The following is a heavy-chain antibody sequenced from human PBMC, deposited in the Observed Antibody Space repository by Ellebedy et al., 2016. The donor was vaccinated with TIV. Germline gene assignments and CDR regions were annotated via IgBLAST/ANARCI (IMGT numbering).Heavy chain of an antibody. CDR1: GFIFSDAW. CDR2: IKAKTDGATR. CDR3: AAGTGYSDLDY. V-gene: IGHV3-15*01. D-gene: IGHD2-15*01. J-gene: IGHJ4*02. Sequence: GGSLRLXXAASGFIFSDAWMNWVSQAPGKGLEWVARIKAKTDGATRDLAAPVKGRFIISRDDSKNTVSLQMDSLKTDDTAVYYCAAGTGYSDLDYWGQGTLVTVSS.